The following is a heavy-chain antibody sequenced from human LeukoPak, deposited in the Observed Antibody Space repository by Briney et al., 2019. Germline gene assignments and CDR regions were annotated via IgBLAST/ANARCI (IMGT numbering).Heavy chain of an antibody. CDR3: AKGSIGVTIFQIDS. J-gene: IGHJ4*02. CDR2: ISWDGSRT. CDR1: GFSFNTYS. Sequence: PGGSLRLSCTTSGFSFNTYSMSWVRQAPGKGLEWVSLISWDGSRTYYADSVKGRFIISRDNSKNSLSLQMNSLGTDDTALYYCAKGSIGVTIFQIDSWGQGTLVTVSS. D-gene: IGHD3-3*01. V-gene: IGHV3-43*01.